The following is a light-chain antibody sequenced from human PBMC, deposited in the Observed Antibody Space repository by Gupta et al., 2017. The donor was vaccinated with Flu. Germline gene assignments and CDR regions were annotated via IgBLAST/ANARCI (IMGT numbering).Light chain of an antibody. CDR2: LGS. CDR1: HSLLHTNGYNY. Sequence: VTPGEPASISCRSSHSLLHTNGYNYLNWFLQKPGQSPQLLIYLGSNRASGVPDRFSGSGSGTDFTLKISRVEAEDVGIYYCMQALQTPITFGQGTRLEIE. CDR3: MQALQTPIT. V-gene: IGKV2-28*01. J-gene: IGKJ5*01.